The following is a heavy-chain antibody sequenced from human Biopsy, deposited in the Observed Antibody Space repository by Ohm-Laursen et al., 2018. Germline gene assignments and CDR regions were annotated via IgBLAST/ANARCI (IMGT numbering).Heavy chain of an antibody. CDR3: ARGIVEVPTSTRWFDP. D-gene: IGHD2-2*01. J-gene: IGHJ5*02. V-gene: IGHV3-74*03. CDR2: ISSDGSTT. Sequence: GSLRLSCAASGFTFSWFWMNWVRQAPGRGLVWVSRISSDGSTTEYADFVKGRFTISRDNAKSTLYLQMNSLTAEDAAVYYCARGIVEVPTSTRWFDPWGQGTLVSVSS. CDR1: GFTFSWFW.